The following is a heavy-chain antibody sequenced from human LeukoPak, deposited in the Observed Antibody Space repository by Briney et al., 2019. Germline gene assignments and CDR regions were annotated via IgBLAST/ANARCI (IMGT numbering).Heavy chain of an antibody. CDR1: GFTFSKYA. D-gene: IGHD1-26*01. CDR2: IWNDGSDE. J-gene: IGHJ3*02. CDR3: AFEIGRSQGAFDI. V-gene: IGHV3-33*01. Sequence: GGSLRLSCAASGFTFSKYAMHWVRQTPGKGLEWVAAIWNDGSDENYADSVKGRFTISSDNSKNTLYLQMNSLRAEDTAVYYCAFEIGRSQGAFDIWDQGTMITVSS.